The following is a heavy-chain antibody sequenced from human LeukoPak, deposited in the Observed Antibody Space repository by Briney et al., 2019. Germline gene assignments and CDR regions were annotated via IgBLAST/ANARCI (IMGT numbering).Heavy chain of an antibody. CDR3: ATDRGTY. CDR1: GFTFSTSW. D-gene: IGHD3-10*01. J-gene: IGHJ4*02. V-gene: IGHV3-7*01. CDR2: IKQHGSEI. Sequence: GGSLRLSCAASGFTFSTSWMNWVRRAPGKGLEWVALIKQHGSEIYYADPVKGRFTISRDDAASSLYLQMHSLRAEDTAVYYCATDRGTYWGQGTLVTVSS.